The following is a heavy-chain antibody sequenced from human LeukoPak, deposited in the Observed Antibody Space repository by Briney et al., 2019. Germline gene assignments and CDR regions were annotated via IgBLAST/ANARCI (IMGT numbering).Heavy chain of an antibody. CDR1: GLTLSSYW. CDR3: ARAPSEIGGYYPEYF. CDR2: IERDGST. V-gene: IGHV3-74*01. D-gene: IGHD3-22*01. J-gene: IGHJ1*01. Sequence: GGSQSLFCAPSGLTLSSYWVHWARQAPGGGLVCLLRIERDGSTTYADSVKGRFTISRDNAQNQLSLQKNSLKAEDTSVYYGARAPSEIGGYYPEYF.